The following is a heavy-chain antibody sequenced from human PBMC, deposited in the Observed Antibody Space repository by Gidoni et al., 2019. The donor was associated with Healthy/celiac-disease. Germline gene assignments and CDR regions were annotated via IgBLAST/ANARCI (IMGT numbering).Heavy chain of an antibody. CDR2: IYPGDSDT. CDR3: ARQGAYDFNWFDP. J-gene: IGHJ5*02. V-gene: IGHV5-51*01. D-gene: IGHD3-3*01. Sequence: EVPLVQSGAEVKNPGESLKISCKGSGYIFTSYWIGWVRQMPGKGLEWMGNIYPGDSDTRYSPSFQGQVTISADKSISTAYLKWSSLKASDTAMYYCARQGAYDFNWFDPWGQGTLVTVSS. CDR1: GYIFTSYW.